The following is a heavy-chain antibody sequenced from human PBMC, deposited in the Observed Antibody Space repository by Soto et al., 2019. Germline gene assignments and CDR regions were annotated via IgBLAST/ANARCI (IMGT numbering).Heavy chain of an antibody. J-gene: IGHJ4*02. V-gene: IGHV1-69*01. Sequence: QVQLVQSGAEVKKPGSSVKVSCKASGGTFSSYAISWVRQAPGQGLEWRGGIIPIFGTANYAQKFQGRVTITADESTSTAYMELSSLRSEDTAVYYCARVVDSSGYYYGAFDYWGQGTLVTVSS. CDR1: GGTFSSYA. CDR3: ARVVDSSGYYYGAFDY. CDR2: IIPIFGTA. D-gene: IGHD3-22*01.